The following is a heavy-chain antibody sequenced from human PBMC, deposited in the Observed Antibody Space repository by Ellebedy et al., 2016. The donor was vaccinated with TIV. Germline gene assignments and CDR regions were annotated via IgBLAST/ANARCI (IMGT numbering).Heavy chain of an antibody. D-gene: IGHD3-10*01. V-gene: IGHV3-23*01. Sequence: GGSLRLSCAASGFTFSSYAMSWVRQAPGKGLERVSAISGSGGSTYYADSVKGRFTISRDNAKNAVYLQMNSLRAEDTAVYYCVSHRLGFGELYWGQGTLVTVSS. CDR1: GFTFSSYA. CDR2: ISGSGGST. J-gene: IGHJ4*02. CDR3: VSHRLGFGELY.